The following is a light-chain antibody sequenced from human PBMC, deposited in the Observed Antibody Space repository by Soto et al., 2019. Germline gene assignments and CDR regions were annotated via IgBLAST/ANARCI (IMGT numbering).Light chain of an antibody. Sequence: EIVMTQSPDTLSVSREDRATLSCRASQSVSSSLAWYQQIPGQAPRLLIYDASTRATGIPARFGGSGSGTEFTLTISSLQSEDFAVYYCKQYNNWPPLTFGGGTKVELK. V-gene: IGKV3-15*01. CDR3: KQYNNWPPLT. CDR2: DAS. J-gene: IGKJ4*01. CDR1: QSVSSS.